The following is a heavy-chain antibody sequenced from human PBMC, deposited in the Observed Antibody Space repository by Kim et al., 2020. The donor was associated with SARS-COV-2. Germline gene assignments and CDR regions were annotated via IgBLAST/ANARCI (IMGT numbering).Heavy chain of an antibody. J-gene: IGHJ4*02. CDR2: PNSGNT. Sequence: PNSGNTGYAQKFQGRVTMTRNTSISTAYMELSSLRSEDTAVYYCASLRDYWGQGTLVTVSS. CDR3: ASLRDY. V-gene: IGHV1-8*01.